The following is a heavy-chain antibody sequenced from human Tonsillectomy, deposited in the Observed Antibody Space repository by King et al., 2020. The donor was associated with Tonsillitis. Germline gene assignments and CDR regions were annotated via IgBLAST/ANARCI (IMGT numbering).Heavy chain of an antibody. J-gene: IGHJ4*02. Sequence: HVQLQESGPGLVKPSETLSLTCTVSGGSISSYYWSWIRQPPGKGLEWIGYIYYSGSTNYNPSLKSRVTISVDTSKNQFCLKLSSVTAADTAVYYCARSTIPLYDYVWGSYRFDYWGQGTLVTVSS. CDR1: GGSISSYY. CDR3: ARSTIPLYDYVWGSYRFDY. V-gene: IGHV4-59*01. D-gene: IGHD3-16*02. CDR2: IYYSGST.